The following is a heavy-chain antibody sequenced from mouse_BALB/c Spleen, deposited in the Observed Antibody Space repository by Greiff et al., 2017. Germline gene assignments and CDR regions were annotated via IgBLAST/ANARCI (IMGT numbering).Heavy chain of an antibody. CDR3: ARGHYDYPAWFAY. CDR2: INPSSGYT. Sequence: QVQLQQSAAELARPGASVKMSCKASGYTFTSYTMHWVKQRPGQGLEWIGYINPSSGYTEYNQKFKDKTTLTADKSSSTAYMQLSSLTSEDSAVYYCARGHYDYPAWFAYWGQGTLVTVAA. D-gene: IGHD2-4*01. J-gene: IGHJ3*01. CDR1: GYTFTSYT. V-gene: IGHV1-4*02.